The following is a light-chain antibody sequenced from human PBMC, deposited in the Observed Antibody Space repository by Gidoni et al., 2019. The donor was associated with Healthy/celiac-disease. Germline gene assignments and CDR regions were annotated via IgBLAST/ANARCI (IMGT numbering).Light chain of an antibody. CDR2: DAS. CDR3: QQYNSYSPLT. CDR1: QSISSW. V-gene: IGKV1-5*01. Sequence: DIQMTQSPSTLSASVGDRVTITCRDSQSISSWLAWYQQKPGKAPNLLIYDASSLESGVPSRFSGSGSGTEFTLTISSLQPDDFATYYCQQYNSYSPLTFGGGTKVEIK. J-gene: IGKJ4*01.